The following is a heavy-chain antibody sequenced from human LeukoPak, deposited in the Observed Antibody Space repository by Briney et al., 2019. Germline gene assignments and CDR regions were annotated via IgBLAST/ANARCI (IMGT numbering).Heavy chain of an antibody. CDR3: ATSKYSGSY. D-gene: IGHD1-26*01. V-gene: IGHV3-23*01. CDR2: TSSSDAGT. J-gene: IGHJ4*02. CDR1: GFPLSSYA. Sequence: GGSLRLSCAAFGFPLSSYAMSWVRQAPGKGPEWVSATSSSDAGTYHADSVRGRFTISRDNSKNTLYLQMNSLRVEDAAVYYCATSKYSGSYWGQGTLVTVSS.